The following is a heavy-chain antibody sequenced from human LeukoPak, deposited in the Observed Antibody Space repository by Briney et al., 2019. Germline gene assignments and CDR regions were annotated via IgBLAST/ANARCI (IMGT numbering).Heavy chain of an antibody. Sequence: QSGGSLRLSCAASGFTFSNYGMHWVRQAPGKELEWVAFIRYDGTNKNYADSVRGRFTISRDNSKNTLYLQMNSLRAEDTAVYYCAKKRSSTWYDFDYWGQGTLVTVSP. D-gene: IGHD6-13*01. CDR1: GFTFSNYG. CDR3: AKKRSSTWYDFDY. CDR2: IRYDGTNK. V-gene: IGHV3-30*02. J-gene: IGHJ4*02.